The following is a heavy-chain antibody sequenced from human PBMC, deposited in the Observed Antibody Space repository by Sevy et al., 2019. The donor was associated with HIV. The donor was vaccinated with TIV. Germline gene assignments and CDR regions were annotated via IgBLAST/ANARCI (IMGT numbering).Heavy chain of an antibody. CDR2: ISSSGSTI. Sequence: GGSLRLSCAASGFTFSDYYMSWIRQAPGKGLEWVSYISSSGSTIYYADSVKGRFTISRDNAKNSLYLQMNSLRDEDTAVYYCAKDWRSGYDPSYGMDVWGQGTTVTVSS. D-gene: IGHD5-12*01. V-gene: IGHV3-11*01. CDR3: AKDWRSGYDPSYGMDV. CDR1: GFTFSDYY. J-gene: IGHJ6*02.